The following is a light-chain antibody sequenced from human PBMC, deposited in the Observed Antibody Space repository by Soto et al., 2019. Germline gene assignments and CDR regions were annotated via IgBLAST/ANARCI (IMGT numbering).Light chain of an antibody. V-gene: IGKV3-20*01. CDR2: GAC. Sequence: EIVLTQSPGTLSLSPGERATLSCRASQSVSSSYLAWYQQKPGQAPRLLIYGACSRATGIPDRFSGSGSGTDFTLTISRLEPEDFAVYYCQQYGSSPPVTFGQGTKVEIK. CDR1: QSVSSSY. J-gene: IGKJ1*01. CDR3: QQYGSSPPVT.